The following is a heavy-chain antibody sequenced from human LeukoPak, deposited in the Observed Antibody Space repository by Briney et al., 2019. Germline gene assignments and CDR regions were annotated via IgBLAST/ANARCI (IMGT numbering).Heavy chain of an antibody. V-gene: IGHV3-48*01. Sequence: PGGSLRLSCAASGFTFSSYSMNWVRQAPGKGLEWVSYISSSSSTIYYADSVKGRFTISRDNARNSLYLQMNSLRAEDTAVYYCASRLIAAAGTNYWGQGTLVTVSS. D-gene: IGHD6-13*01. J-gene: IGHJ4*02. CDR2: ISSSSSTI. CDR1: GFTFSSYS. CDR3: ASRLIAAAGTNY.